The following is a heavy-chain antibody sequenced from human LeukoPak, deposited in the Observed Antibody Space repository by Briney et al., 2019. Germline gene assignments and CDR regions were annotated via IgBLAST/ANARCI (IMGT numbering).Heavy chain of an antibody. CDR3: ASVGRQWLVFDY. D-gene: IGHD6-19*01. CDR2: IRSSGSAI. Sequence: GGSLRLSCAASGSTFSSYEMNWVRQAPGKGLEWVSYIRSSGSAIYYADSVKGRFTISRDNAKNSLYLQMNSLRAEDTAVYYCASVGRQWLVFDYWGQGTLVTVSS. J-gene: IGHJ4*02. V-gene: IGHV3-48*03. CDR1: GSTFSSYE.